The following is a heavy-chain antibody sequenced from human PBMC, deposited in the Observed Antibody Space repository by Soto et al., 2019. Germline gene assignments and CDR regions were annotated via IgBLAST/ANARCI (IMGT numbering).Heavy chain of an antibody. CDR1: GYIFTTFG. CDR2: INAGNGNT. V-gene: IGHV1-3*01. Sequence: QVHLVQSGAEVRKPGASVKVSCQSSGYIFTTFGLQWVRQAPGQRLEWMGWINAGNGNTKHAQSCEGRVTITRDTSASAAYMELSNLRSEDTAVYYCARAPKHSSSSFDNWGQGTLVTVSS. J-gene: IGHJ4*02. CDR3: ARAPKHSSSSFDN. D-gene: IGHD6-6*01.